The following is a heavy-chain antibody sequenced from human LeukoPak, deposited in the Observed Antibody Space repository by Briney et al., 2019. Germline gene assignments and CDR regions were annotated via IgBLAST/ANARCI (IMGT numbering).Heavy chain of an antibody. CDR1: GFTFSSYW. CDR3: AREARYCSGGSCYAQYYFDY. D-gene: IGHD2-15*01. Sequence: GGSLRLSCAASGFTFSSYWMRWVRQAPGKGLEWVANINQDGGQKNYMDSVKGRFTVSRDNAKNSLYLQMNSLRAEDTAVYYCAREARYCSGGSCYAQYYFDYWGQGTLVTVSS. V-gene: IGHV3-7*01. J-gene: IGHJ4*02. CDR2: INQDGGQK.